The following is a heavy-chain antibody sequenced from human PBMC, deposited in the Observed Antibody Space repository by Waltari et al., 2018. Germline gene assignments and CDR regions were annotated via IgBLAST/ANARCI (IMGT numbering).Heavy chain of an antibody. D-gene: IGHD3-9*01. V-gene: IGHV4-61*02. J-gene: IGHJ4*02. Sequence: QVQLQESGPGLVKPSQTLSLTCTVSGGSISSGSYYWSWIRQPAGKGLEWIGRIYTSGSTNYNPTLKSRVTISVDTSKNQFSLKLSSVTAADTAVYYCASGYYDILTGSAPFDYWGQGTLVTVSS. CDR3: ASGYYDILTGSAPFDY. CDR2: IYTSGST. CDR1: GGSISSGSYY.